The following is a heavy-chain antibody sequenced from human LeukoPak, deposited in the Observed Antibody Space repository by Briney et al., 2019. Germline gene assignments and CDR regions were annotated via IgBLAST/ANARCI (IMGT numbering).Heavy chain of an antibody. CDR2: INHGGRT. V-gene: IGHV4-34*01. D-gene: IGHD3-3*01. CDR3: ARGEALCDS. J-gene: IGHJ4*02. Sequence: SETLSLTCAVHGGSFSDQYWSWIRQSPGKGLGWIGEINHGGRTNYNPSLKSRVTISIDTSMMQFSLKLTSVTAADTAVYYCARGEALCDSWSQGILVTVSS. CDR1: GGSFSDQY.